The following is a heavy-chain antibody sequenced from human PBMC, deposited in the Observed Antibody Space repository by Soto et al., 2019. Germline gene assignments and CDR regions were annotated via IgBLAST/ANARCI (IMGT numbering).Heavy chain of an antibody. CDR3: ARDPQGPGSYYYYMDV. CDR2: INSDGSST. V-gene: IGHV3-74*01. J-gene: IGHJ6*03. CDR1: GFTFSSYW. D-gene: IGHD5-12*01. Sequence: TGGSLRLSCAASGFTFSSYWMHWVRQAPGKGLVWVSRINSDGSSTSYADSVKGRFTISRDNAKNSLYLQMNSLRAEDTAVYYCARDPQGPGSYYYYMDVWGKGTTVTVSS.